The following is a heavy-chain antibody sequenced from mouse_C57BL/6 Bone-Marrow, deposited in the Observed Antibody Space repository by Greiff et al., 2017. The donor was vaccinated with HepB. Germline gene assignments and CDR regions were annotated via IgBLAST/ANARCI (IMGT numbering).Heavy chain of an antibody. CDR1: GYTFTSYW. CDR2: IYPGSGST. D-gene: IGHD1-1*01. Sequence: QVQLQQPGAELVKPAASVKMTCTASGYTFTSYWITWVKQRPGQGLEWIGDIYPGSGSTNYNEKFKSKATLTVDTSTSTAYMQLSSLTSEDSAVYYCARYGATVVAYYFDYWGQGTTLTVSS. V-gene: IGHV1-55*01. CDR3: ARYGATVVAYYFDY. J-gene: IGHJ2*01.